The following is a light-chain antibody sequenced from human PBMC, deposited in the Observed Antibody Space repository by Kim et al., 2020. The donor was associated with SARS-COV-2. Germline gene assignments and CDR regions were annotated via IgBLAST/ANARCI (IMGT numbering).Light chain of an antibody. Sequence: AIGITQSPSSLSASTGDRVTITCRASQSVSSYLAWYHQKPGKAPNLLIYAASTLQSGVPSRFSGSGSGTDFTLTISCLQSEDFATYYCQQYYSYPRTFGGGTKVDIK. CDR3: QQYYSYPRT. CDR1: QSVSSY. J-gene: IGKJ4*01. V-gene: IGKV1-8*01. CDR2: AAS.